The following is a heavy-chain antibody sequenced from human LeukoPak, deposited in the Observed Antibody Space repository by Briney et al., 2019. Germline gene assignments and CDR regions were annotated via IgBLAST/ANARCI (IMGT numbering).Heavy chain of an antibody. CDR3: ARDRGYCSGGSCSSDWFDP. J-gene: IGHJ5*02. D-gene: IGHD2-15*01. CDR1: GYTLTSYS. V-gene: IGHV1-18*01. Sequence: ASVKVSCKTSGYTLTSYSISWVRQAPGQGLEWVGWINAYSGNSNYAQNLQGRVTVTTDTSTSTAYMELRSLRSDDTAVYYCARDRGYCSGGSCSSDWFDPWGQGTLVTVSS. CDR2: INAYSGNS.